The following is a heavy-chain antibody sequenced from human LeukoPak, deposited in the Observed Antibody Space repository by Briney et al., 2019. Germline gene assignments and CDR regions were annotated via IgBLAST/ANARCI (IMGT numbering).Heavy chain of an antibody. V-gene: IGHV4/OR15-8*02. Sequence: PSETLSLTCAVFGGSISSSNLWSWVRQPPGKGLEWIGEVSHRGDTNYNPSLKSRVTISIDKSKNQFSLRLTSVTAADTAVYYYTRGGLTFGGNWGQGILVTVSS. J-gene: IGHJ4*02. D-gene: IGHD3-10*01. CDR1: GGSISSSNL. CDR2: VSHRGDT. CDR3: TRGGLTFGGN.